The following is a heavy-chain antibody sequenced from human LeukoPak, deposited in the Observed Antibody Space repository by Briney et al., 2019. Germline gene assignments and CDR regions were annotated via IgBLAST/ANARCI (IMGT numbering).Heavy chain of an antibody. Sequence: GASVKVSCKASGGTFSSYAISWVRQAPGQGLEWMGRIIPILGIANYAQKFQGRVTITADKSTSTAYMELSSLRSEDTAVYYCASGVAVVTAIDAFDIWGQGTMVTVSS. CDR2: IIPILGIA. J-gene: IGHJ3*02. V-gene: IGHV1-69*04. CDR3: ASGVAVVTAIDAFDI. D-gene: IGHD2-21*02. CDR1: GGTFSSYA.